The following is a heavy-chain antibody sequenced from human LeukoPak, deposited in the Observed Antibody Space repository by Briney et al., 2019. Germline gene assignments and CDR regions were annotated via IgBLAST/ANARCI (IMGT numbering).Heavy chain of an antibody. CDR2: INPTGGST. CDR1: GYTFSNND. Sequence: ASVKVSCKASGYTFSNNDINWVRQALGQGLEWMGLINPTGGSTGYAQKFQGRVTMTRDMSTSAAYMELSSLRSEDTAVYYCARGGITMIVVARYDYWGQGTLVTVSS. V-gene: IGHV1-46*01. D-gene: IGHD3-22*01. J-gene: IGHJ4*02. CDR3: ARGGITMIVVARYDY.